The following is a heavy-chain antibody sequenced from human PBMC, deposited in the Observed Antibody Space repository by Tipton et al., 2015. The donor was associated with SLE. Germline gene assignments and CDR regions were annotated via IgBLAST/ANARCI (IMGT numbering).Heavy chain of an antibody. CDR2: IYYSGST. CDR3: ARCSSGWYNIFYYYMDV. J-gene: IGHJ6*03. D-gene: IGHD6-19*01. CDR1: GGSISSYY. V-gene: IGHV4-59*01. Sequence: TLSLTCTVSGGSISSYYWSWIRQPPGKGLEWIGYIYYSGSTNYNPSLKSRVTISVDTSTNQFSLKLNSVTAADTAVYYCARCSSGWYNIFYYYMDVWGKGTTVTVSS.